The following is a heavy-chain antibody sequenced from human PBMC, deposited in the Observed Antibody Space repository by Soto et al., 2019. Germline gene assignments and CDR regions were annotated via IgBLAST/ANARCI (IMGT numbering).Heavy chain of an antibody. V-gene: IGHV3-23*01. CDR3: AKCPVSVAGTICAY. J-gene: IGHJ4*02. D-gene: IGHD6-19*01. CDR2: ISGSGGST. Sequence: EVKLLESGGGLVQPGGSLRLSCAASGFTFSSYAMSWVRQAPGKGLEWVSAISGSGGSTCYADSVKGRFTISRDNSKNAGYWQMTSGCAECTAVYYCAKCPVSVAGTICAYWGEGALVIVSS. CDR1: GFTFSSYA.